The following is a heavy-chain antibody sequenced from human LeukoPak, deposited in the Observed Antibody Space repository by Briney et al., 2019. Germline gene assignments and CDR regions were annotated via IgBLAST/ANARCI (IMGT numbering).Heavy chain of an antibody. CDR1: GYTFTSYG. J-gene: IGHJ3*02. CDR2: ISAYNGNT. Sequence: ASVKVSCKASGYTFTSYGISWVRQAPGQGLEWMGWISAYNGNTNYAQKLQGRVTMTTDTSTSTAYMELRSLRSDDTAVYYCAGSVSRGIAVAGGSDAFDIWGQGTMVTVSS. CDR3: AGSVSRGIAVAGGSDAFDI. D-gene: IGHD6-19*01. V-gene: IGHV1-18*01.